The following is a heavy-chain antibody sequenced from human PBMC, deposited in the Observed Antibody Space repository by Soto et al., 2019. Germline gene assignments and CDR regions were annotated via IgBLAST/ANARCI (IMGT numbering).Heavy chain of an antibody. V-gene: IGHV3-72*01. D-gene: IGHD2-8*01. J-gene: IGHJ4*02. CDR2: ARNKVNSYTT. CDR3: ARLMGASFDL. CDR1: GVSVLSFSDHH. Sequence: XGSLRLSCSASGVSVLSFSDHHMDWVRQAPGKGLEWVVRARNKVNSYTTAYAASVKGRFTISRDDSKNSLYLQMSSLKTEDTAVYFCARLMGASFDLWGQGTLVTVSS.